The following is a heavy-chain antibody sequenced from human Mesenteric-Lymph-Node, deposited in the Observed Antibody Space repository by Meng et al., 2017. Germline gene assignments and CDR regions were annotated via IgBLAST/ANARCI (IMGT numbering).Heavy chain of an antibody. CDR3: ARGQKGYFDL. CDR2: IYNSGST. V-gene: IGHV4-30-4*01. J-gene: IGHJ2*01. CDR1: GGSISSSNYY. Sequence: QGRWRGTGPGLLKPSQTLSLTCTVSGGSISSSNYYWSWIRQPPGKGLEWSGHIYNSGSTYYNPSLKSRITISVDTSKNQFSLKLSSVTAADTAVYYCARGQKGYFDLWGRGTLVTVSS.